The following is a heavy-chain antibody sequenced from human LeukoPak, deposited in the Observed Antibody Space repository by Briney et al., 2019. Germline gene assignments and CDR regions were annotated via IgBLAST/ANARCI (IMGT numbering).Heavy chain of an antibody. CDR1: GFTVRSNY. J-gene: IGHJ6*02. D-gene: IGHD3-10*01. V-gene: IGHV3-66*02. CDR2: IYSGGST. CDR3: ARDLRSSSGNYGMDV. Sequence: PGGSPRLSCAASGFTVRSNYMSWVRQAPGKGLEWVSVIYSGGSTYYVDSVKGRFTISRDNSKNTLYLQMNSLRAEDTAVYYCARDLRSSSGNYGMDVWGQGTTVPVSS.